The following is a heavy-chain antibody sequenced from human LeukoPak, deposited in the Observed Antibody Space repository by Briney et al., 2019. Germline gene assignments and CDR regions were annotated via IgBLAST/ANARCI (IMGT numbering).Heavy chain of an antibody. V-gene: IGHV4-61*02. CDR2: IDTSGSA. CDR3: ARDRGRMVYAVWFDP. J-gene: IGHJ5*02. CDR1: GGSISSANYY. D-gene: IGHD2-8*01. Sequence: SETLSLTCTVSGGSISSANYYWSWIRQPAGKGLEWIGRIDTSGSATYNPSLKSRVTIPIDTSKNQFSLKLGSVTAADTAVYYCARDRGRMVYAVWFDPWGQGTLVTVSS.